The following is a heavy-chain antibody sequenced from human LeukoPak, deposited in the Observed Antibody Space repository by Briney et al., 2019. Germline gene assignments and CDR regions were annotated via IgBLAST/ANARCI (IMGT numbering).Heavy chain of an antibody. CDR3: AKSPSLRRTTYFDY. V-gene: IGHV3-48*03. CDR1: GFTFSSYE. J-gene: IGHJ4*02. D-gene: IGHD4-17*01. CDR2: ISSSGSTI. Sequence: GGSLRLSCAASGFTFSSYEMNWVRQAPGKGLEWVSYISSSGSTIYYADSVKGRFTISRDNAKNSLYLQMNSLRAEDTAVYYCAKSPSLRRTTYFDYWGQGTLVTVSS.